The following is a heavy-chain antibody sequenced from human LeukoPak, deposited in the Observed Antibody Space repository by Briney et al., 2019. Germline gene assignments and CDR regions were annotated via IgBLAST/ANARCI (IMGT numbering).Heavy chain of an antibody. CDR1: GFTFSSYA. Sequence: GGSLRLSCAPSGFTFSSYAMSWVRQAPGKGLEWVSGISGSGGTTFYADSVKGRFTISRDNSKNTLFLQMNSLRVEDTAVYYCVRHTGSFPLGGMDVWGQGTTVTVSS. J-gene: IGHJ6*02. V-gene: IGHV3-23*01. CDR2: ISGSGGTT. D-gene: IGHD1-26*01. CDR3: VRHTGSFPLGGMDV.